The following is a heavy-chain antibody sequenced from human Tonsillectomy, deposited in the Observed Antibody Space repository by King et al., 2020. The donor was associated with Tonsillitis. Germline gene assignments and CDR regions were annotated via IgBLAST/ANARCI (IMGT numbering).Heavy chain of an antibody. CDR2: IYPGDSDT. Sequence: VQLVESGAEVKKPGESLTISCTGSGYSFTNYWIGWVRQMPGKGLEWMGIIYPGDSDTRYSPSFQGQVTISADKSISTAHLQWSSLKASDTAMYYCARRSAVVGVTGFVFDVWGQGTMVTVSS. J-gene: IGHJ3*01. V-gene: IGHV5-51*03. CDR1: GYSFTNYW. D-gene: IGHD2-15*01. CDR3: ARRSAVVGVTGFVFDV.